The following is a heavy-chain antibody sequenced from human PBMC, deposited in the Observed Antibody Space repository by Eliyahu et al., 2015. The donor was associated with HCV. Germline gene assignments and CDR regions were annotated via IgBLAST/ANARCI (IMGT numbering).Heavy chain of an antibody. CDR2: IQYSGRT. CDR3: ARGKGGDYGPRYFDL. D-gene: IGHD4-17*01. Sequence: QVHLQESGPGLVKPSQTLSLPCNVSGXSLXSAGNFWXWIRQHPGKGXEWIGXIQYSGRTHYNASFKSRITISLDTSKNEFSLEVASVTAADTAVYYCARGKGGDYGPRYFDLWGRGTLVTVSS. CDR1: GXSLXSAGNF. V-gene: IGHV4-31*02. J-gene: IGHJ2*01.